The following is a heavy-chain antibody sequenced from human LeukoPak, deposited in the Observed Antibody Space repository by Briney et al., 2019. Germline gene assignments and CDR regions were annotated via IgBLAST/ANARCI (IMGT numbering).Heavy chain of an antibody. J-gene: IGHJ4*02. V-gene: IGHV3-23*01. CDR3: AKDRLLRVFDY. CDR2: ISGSGGSK. CDR1: GFTFSSYG. D-gene: IGHD1-26*01. Sequence: GGTLRLSCAASGFTFSSYGMSRVRKAPGKGLEWVSAISGSGGSKYYADSVKGRFTISRDNSKNTLYLQMNSLRAEDTAVYYCAKDRLLRVFDYWGQGTLVTVSS.